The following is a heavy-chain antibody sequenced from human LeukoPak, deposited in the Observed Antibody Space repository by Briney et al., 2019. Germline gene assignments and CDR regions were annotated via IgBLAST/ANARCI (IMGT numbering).Heavy chain of an antibody. CDR1: GYTFTGYY. J-gene: IGHJ6*03. CDR2: INPNSGGT. Sequence: ASETVSYKSSGYTFTGYYMHWVRQAPGQGLEWMGWINPNSGGTNYAQKFQGRVTMTRDTSISTAYMELSRLRSDDTAVYYCARVVRRGYYYMDVWGKGTTVTVSS. CDR3: ARVVRRGYYYMDV. V-gene: IGHV1-2*02. D-gene: IGHD3-10*01.